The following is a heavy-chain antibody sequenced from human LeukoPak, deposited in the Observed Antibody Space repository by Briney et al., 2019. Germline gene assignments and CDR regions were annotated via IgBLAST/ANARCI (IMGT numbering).Heavy chain of an antibody. CDR2: ISYSGST. D-gene: IGHD3-9*01. Sequence: SETLSLTCTVSGGSISSSSYYWGWIRQPPGKGLEWIGGISYSGSTNYNPSLKSRVTISVDTSKNQFSLKLSSVTAADTAVYYCARGFPYYDILTGYYQDAFDIWGQGTMVTVSS. V-gene: IGHV4-39*07. J-gene: IGHJ3*02. CDR3: ARGFPYYDILTGYYQDAFDI. CDR1: GGSISSSSYY.